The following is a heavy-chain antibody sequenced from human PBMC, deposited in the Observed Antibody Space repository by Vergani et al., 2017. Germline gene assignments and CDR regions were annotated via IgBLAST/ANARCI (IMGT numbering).Heavy chain of an antibody. Sequence: QVQLVQSGAEVKKPGASVRVSCKASDYTFTNYGISWVRQAPGQGLEWMGWISAYNGDTNYAQKLHGRVTMTTDASTSTAYMELRRLRSDDTAVYYCAGARAGRRWLAASGFYSWGQGALVTISS. V-gene: IGHV1-18*01. J-gene: IGHJ4*02. D-gene: IGHD6-19*01. CDR1: DYTFTNYG. CDR3: AGARAGRRWLAASGFYS. CDR2: ISAYNGDT.